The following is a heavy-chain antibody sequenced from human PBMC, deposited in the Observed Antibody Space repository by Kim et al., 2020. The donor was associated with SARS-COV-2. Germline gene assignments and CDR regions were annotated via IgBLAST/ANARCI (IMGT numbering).Heavy chain of an antibody. Sequence: GGSLRLSCAASGFTFSSYGMHWVRQAPGKGLEWVAVISYDGSNKYYADSVKGRFTISRDNSKNTLYLQMNSLRAEDTALYYCAKDRTRGIVWQLDFDYWG. CDR3: AKDRTRGIVWQLDFDY. V-gene: IGHV3-30*18. D-gene: IGHD1-26*01. J-gene: IGHJ4*01. CDR1: GFTFSSYG. CDR2: ISYDGSNK.